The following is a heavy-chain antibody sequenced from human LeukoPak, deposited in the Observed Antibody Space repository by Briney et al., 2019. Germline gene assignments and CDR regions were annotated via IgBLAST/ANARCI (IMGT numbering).Heavy chain of an antibody. D-gene: IGHD2-2*01. CDR1: GGSISSYY. CDR3: ARLGKASSRHYYYYYMDV. Sequence: PSETLSLTCTVSGGSISSYYWSWIRQPPGKGLEWIGSMYYSGSTYYNPSLKSRVTISVDTSKNQFSLKLSSVTAADTAVYYCARLGKASSRHYYYYYMDVWGKGTTVTVSS. J-gene: IGHJ6*03. CDR2: MYYSGST. V-gene: IGHV4-39*01.